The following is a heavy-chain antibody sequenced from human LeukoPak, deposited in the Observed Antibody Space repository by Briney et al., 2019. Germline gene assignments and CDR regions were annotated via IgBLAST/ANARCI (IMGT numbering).Heavy chain of an antibody. J-gene: IGHJ6*02. CDR3: ARVMGVTRYYYYGMDV. Sequence: PGGSLRLSCAASGFTFSNYAMSWARQAPGKGLEWVSVISVSGGSTYYADSVKGRFTISRDNSKNTLYLQMNSLRAEDTAVYYCARVMGVTRYYYYGMDVWGQGTTVTVSS. V-gene: IGHV3-23*01. CDR2: ISVSGGST. CDR1: GFTFSNYA. D-gene: IGHD1-26*01.